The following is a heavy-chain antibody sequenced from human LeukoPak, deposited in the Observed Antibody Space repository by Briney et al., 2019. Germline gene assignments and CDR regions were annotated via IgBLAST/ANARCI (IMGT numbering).Heavy chain of an antibody. J-gene: IGHJ2*01. Sequence: SGGSLRLSCVASGFTFSDYGIQWVRQAPGKGLEWVAVVAKDGGHKVYSDSVKGRLSISRDNSKNTAFLQMDSLRTADAAVYFCAREHSHSNWFFDLWGPGTPVTVSS. CDR2: VAKDGGHK. CDR3: AREHSHSNWFFDL. CDR1: GFTFSDYG. V-gene: IGHV3-30*03. D-gene: IGHD4-11*01.